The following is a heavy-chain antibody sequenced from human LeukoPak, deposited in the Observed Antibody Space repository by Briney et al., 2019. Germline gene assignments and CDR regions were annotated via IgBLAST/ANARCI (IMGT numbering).Heavy chain of an antibody. D-gene: IGHD6-6*01. V-gene: IGHV3-9*01. CDR1: GFTFDDYA. Sequence: GGSLRLSCAASGFTFDDYAMHWVRQAPGKGLEWVSGISWNSGSIGYADSVKGRFTISRDNAKNSLYLQMNSLRAGDTALYYCAKDIGIYSSSFRNWFDPWGQGTLVTVSS. J-gene: IGHJ5*02. CDR3: AKDIGIYSSSFRNWFDP. CDR2: ISWNSGSI.